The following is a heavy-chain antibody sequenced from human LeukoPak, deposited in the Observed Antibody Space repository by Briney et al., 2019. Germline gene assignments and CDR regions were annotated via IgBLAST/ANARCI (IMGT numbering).Heavy chain of an antibody. D-gene: IGHD6-19*01. J-gene: IGHJ3*02. CDR3: ARAQSSGWYLGTFDI. Sequence: GGSLRLSCATSGFTFSSYGMSWVRQAPGKGLEWVSGINWNGGSTGYADSVKGRFTISRDNAKNSLYLQMNSLRAEDTALYHCARAQSSGWYLGTFDIWGQGTMVTVSS. CDR2: INWNGGST. CDR1: GFTFSSYG. V-gene: IGHV3-20*01.